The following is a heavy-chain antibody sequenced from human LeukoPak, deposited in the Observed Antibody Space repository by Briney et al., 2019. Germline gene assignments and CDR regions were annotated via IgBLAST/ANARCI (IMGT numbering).Heavy chain of an antibody. CDR1: GYSFTSYW. V-gene: IGHV5-51*01. J-gene: IGHJ4*02. CDR2: IYPGDSDT. D-gene: IGHD1-26*01. Sequence: GESLKISCKGSGYSFTSYWIGWVRQMPGKGLEWMVIIYPGDSDTRYSPSFQGQVTISADKSISTAYLQWSSLKASDTAMYYCARRLGGPLVRMSYFDYWGPGTLVTVSS. CDR3: ARRLGGPLVRMSYFDY.